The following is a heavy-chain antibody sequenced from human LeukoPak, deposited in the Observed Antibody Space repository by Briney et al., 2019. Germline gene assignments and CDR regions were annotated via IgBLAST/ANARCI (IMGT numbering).Heavy chain of an antibody. J-gene: IGHJ4*02. D-gene: IGHD6-6*01. CDR1: GGSFSGYY. Sequence: SETLSLTCAVYGGSFSGYYWSWTRQPPGKGLEWIGEINHSGSTNYNPSLKSRVTISVDTSKNQFSLKLSSVTAADTAVYYCARRAKLAASVDYWGQGTLVTVSS. CDR2: INHSGST. V-gene: IGHV4-34*01. CDR3: ARRAKLAASVDY.